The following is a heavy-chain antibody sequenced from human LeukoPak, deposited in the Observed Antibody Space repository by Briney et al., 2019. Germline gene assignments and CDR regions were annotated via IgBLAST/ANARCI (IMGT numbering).Heavy chain of an antibody. CDR3: TTDPLVVVPAAIVY. J-gene: IGHJ4*02. D-gene: IGHD2-2*01. CDR1: GFTFNNAW. Sequence: TGGSLRLSCAASGFTFNNAWMTWVRQAPGKGLEWVGRIKSKTDGGTTDYAAPVKGRFTISRDDSKNTLYLQMNSLKTEDTAVYYCTTDPLVVVPAAIVYWGQGTLVTVSS. V-gene: IGHV3-15*01. CDR2: IKSKTDGGTT.